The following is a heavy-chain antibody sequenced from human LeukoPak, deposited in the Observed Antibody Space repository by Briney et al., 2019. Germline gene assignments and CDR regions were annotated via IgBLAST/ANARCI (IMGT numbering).Heavy chain of an antibody. CDR3: ARDLRWHLP. D-gene: IGHD4-23*01. Sequence: PSETLSLTCAVYGGSFSGYYWSWIRQPPGKGLEWIGEINHSGSTNYNPSLKSRVTISVDTSKNQFSLKLSSVTAADTAVYYCARDLRWHLPWGQGTLVTVSS. CDR1: GGSFSGYY. V-gene: IGHV4-34*01. CDR2: INHSGST. J-gene: IGHJ5*02.